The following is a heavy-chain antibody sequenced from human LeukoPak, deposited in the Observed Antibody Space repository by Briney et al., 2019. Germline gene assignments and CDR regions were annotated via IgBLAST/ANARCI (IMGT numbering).Heavy chain of an antibody. CDR2: ISWNSGSI. CDR1: GFTFDDYA. CDR3: AKDYDCSGGSCYAFDI. D-gene: IGHD2-15*01. J-gene: IGHJ3*02. Sequence: PGGSLRLSCAASGFTFDDYAMHWVRQAPGKGLEGVSGISWNSGSIGYADSVKGRFTISRDNAKNSLYLQMNSLRAEDMALYYCAKDYDCSGGSCYAFDIWGQGTMVTVSS. V-gene: IGHV3-9*03.